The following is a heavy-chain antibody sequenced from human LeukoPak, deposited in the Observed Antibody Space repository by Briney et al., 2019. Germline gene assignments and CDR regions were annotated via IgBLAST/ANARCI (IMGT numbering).Heavy chain of an antibody. Sequence: GALVKVSCKASGYTFTGYYMHWVRQAPGQGLEWMGRINPNSGGTNYAQKFQGRVTMTRDTSISTAYMELSRLRSDDTAVYYCARVFFEAEELIRYYYYGMDVWGQGTTVTVSS. D-gene: IGHD3-3*01. J-gene: IGHJ6*02. CDR1: GYTFTGYY. CDR3: ARVFFEAEELIRYYYYGMDV. CDR2: INPNSGGT. V-gene: IGHV1-2*06.